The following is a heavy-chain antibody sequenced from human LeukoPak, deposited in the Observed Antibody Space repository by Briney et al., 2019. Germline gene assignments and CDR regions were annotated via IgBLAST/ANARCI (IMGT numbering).Heavy chain of an antibody. CDR1: GFTVSSNY. Sequence: GGSLRLSCAASGFTVSSNYMSWVRQAPGKGLEWVSVIYSGGSTYYADSVKGRFTISRDNSKNTLYLQMNGLRAEDTAVYYCASALFGSGSYYNVGPPDYWGQGTLVTVSS. D-gene: IGHD3-10*01. J-gene: IGHJ4*02. CDR2: IYSGGST. V-gene: IGHV3-66*01. CDR3: ASALFGSGSYYNVGPPDY.